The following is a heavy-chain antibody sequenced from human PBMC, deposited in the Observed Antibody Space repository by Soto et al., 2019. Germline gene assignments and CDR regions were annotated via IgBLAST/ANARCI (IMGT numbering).Heavy chain of an antibody. CDR2: IYYSGST. D-gene: IGHD3-10*01. CDR1: GGSISSGDYY. V-gene: IGHV4-30-4*01. Sequence: PSETLSLTCTVSGGSISSGDYYWSWIRQPPGKGLEWIGYIYYSGSTYYNPSLKSRVTISVDTSKNQFSLKLSSVTAADTAVYYCARSNGAMVRGVIITYYGMDVWGQGTTVTVSS. CDR3: ARSNGAMVRGVIITYYGMDV. J-gene: IGHJ6*02.